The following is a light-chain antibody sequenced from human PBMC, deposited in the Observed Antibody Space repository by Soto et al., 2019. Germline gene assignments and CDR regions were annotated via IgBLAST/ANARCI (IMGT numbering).Light chain of an antibody. V-gene: IGKV3-15*01. CDR1: PSAISN. CDR3: HQYYKWPLT. CDR2: DAS. J-gene: IGKJ4*01. Sequence: EIVMTQSPATLSASPGERVTLSCRASPSAISNLAWYQQKPGQTPRLLIYDASTWSTDIPARFSGSGSGTDFTLTISSLLSEDFAVYYCHQYYKWPLTCGGGTKVEIQ.